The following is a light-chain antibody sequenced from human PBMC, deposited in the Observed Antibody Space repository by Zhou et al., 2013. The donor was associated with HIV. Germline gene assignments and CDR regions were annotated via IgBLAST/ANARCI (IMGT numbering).Light chain of an antibody. CDR1: QSLVYSGGNTY. CDR2: KVS. CDR3: MQGTHWPRT. J-gene: IGKJ1*01. Sequence: VVMTQSPLSLPVTLGQPASISCRSSQSLVYSGGNTYLNWFQQRPGQSPRRLIYKVSNRDYRISDRISGSGSGTDFTLKISRVEPEDVGVYYCMQGTHWPRTFGQGTKVEIK. V-gene: IGKV2-30*01.